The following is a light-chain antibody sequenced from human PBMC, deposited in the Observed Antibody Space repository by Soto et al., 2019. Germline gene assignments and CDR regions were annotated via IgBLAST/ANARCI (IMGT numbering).Light chain of an antibody. Sequence: QSALTQPRSVSGSPGQSVTISCTGTSSDVGGYNYVSWYQQHPGKAPKLMIYDVSKRPSGVPDRFSGSKSGNTASLTISGLKAEDEADYYCCSYAGSQTWVFGGGTKLTVL. J-gene: IGLJ3*02. CDR1: SSDVGGYNY. CDR2: DVS. V-gene: IGLV2-11*01. CDR3: CSYAGSQTWV.